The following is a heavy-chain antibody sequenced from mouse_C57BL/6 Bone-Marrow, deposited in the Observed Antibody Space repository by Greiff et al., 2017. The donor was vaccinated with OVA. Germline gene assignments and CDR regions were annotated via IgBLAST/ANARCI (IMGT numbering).Heavy chain of an antibody. Sequence: QVQLQQPGAELVKPGASVKVSCKASGYTFTSYWMHWVKQRPGQGLEWIGRIHPSDSDTNYNQKFKGKATLTVDKSSSTAYMQLSSLTSEDSAVYYCAIGDYYGSSSAWFAYWGQGTLVTVSA. CDR2: IHPSDSDT. CDR1: GYTFTSYW. J-gene: IGHJ3*01. CDR3: AIGDYYGSSSAWFAY. V-gene: IGHV1-74*01. D-gene: IGHD1-1*01.